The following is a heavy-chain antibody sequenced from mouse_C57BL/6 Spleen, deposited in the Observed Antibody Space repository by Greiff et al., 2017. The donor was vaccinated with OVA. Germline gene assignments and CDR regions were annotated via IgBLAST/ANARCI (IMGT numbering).Heavy chain of an antibody. J-gene: IGHJ2*01. CDR3: ARCPYYGSSGDFDY. V-gene: IGHV1-82*01. Sequence: VKLMESGPELVKPGASVKISCTASGYAFSSYWMYWVKQRPGKGLEWIGRIYPGDGYTNYNGKFKGQSTLTADKSSSTAYMQLSSLTSEDSAVYFCARCPYYGSSGDFDYWGQGTTLTVSS. CDR1: GYAFSSYW. D-gene: IGHD1-1*01. CDR2: IYPGDGYT.